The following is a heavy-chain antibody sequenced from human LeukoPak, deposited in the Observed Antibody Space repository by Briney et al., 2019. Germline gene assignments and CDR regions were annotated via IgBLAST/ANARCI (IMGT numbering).Heavy chain of an antibody. Sequence: ASVKVSCKASGYTFTGYYMHWVRQAPGQGLEWMGWINPNSGGTNYAQKFQGRVTMTRDTSISTAYMELSRLRSDDTAVYYCARYVYCSSTSCYVKNAFDIWGQGIMVTVSS. J-gene: IGHJ3*02. CDR3: ARYVYCSSTSCYVKNAFDI. D-gene: IGHD2-2*01. V-gene: IGHV1-2*02. CDR1: GYTFTGYY. CDR2: INPNSGGT.